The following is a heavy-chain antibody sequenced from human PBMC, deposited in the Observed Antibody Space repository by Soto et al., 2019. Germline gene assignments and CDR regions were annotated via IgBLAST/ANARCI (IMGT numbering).Heavy chain of an antibody. D-gene: IGHD3-10*01. Sequence: QLQLQESGPGLVKSSESLSLTCSVSGGSVSSSRYFWGWIRQPPGKGLEWIGSIFYSGSTFYNPSLKSRVTISVDTSKNQFSLKLNSVTAADTAVYYCVRHVASNYYGSGTYYPRKFFNYWGQGTLVTVSS. V-gene: IGHV4-39*01. J-gene: IGHJ4*02. CDR1: GGSVSSSRYF. CDR3: VRHVASNYYGSGTYYPRKFFNY. CDR2: IFYSGST.